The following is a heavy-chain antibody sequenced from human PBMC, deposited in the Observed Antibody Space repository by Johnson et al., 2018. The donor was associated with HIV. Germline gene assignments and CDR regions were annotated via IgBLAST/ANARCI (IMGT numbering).Heavy chain of an antibody. CDR1: GFTFSSYG. CDR3: ARGSRYRYDNDDVYLLQAFDV. CDR2: ISYDGSDK. D-gene: IGHD3-16*01. Sequence: QVQLVESGGGVVQPGRSLRLSCAASGFTFSSYGMHWVRQAPAKGLEWVAVISYDGSDKDYADSVKGRFTISRDSSKNTLYLQMNSLRAEDTAVYYCARGSRYRYDNDDVYLLQAFDVWGQGTVVTVSS. V-gene: IGHV3-30*04. J-gene: IGHJ3*01.